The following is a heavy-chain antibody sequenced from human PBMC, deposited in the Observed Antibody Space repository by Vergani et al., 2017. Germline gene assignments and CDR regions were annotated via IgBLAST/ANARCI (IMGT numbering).Heavy chain of an antibody. V-gene: IGHV4-61*02. Sequence: QVQLQESGPGLVKPSQTLSLTCTVSGASINNDFYYWPWIRQPAGKGLEWIGRIYVSGITDYNSSLQSRVSMSVDTSKNQFSLTLTSVTAADTAVYYCARPDNYGDYVPFDYWGQGTLVTVSS. D-gene: IGHD4-17*01. CDR2: IYVSGIT. CDR1: GASINNDFYY. CDR3: ARPDNYGDYVPFDY. J-gene: IGHJ4*02.